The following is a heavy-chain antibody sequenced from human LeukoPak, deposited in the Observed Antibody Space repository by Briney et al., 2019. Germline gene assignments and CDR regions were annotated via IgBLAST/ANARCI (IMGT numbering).Heavy chain of an antibody. Sequence: GGSLRLSCAVSGFTFSRYSMNWVRQAPGKGLEWVALISYDASNEYYVDSVKGRFTVSRDNSKNTLFLQMNSLRAEDTAVYYCARSALEWFLYDAFDIWGQGTMVTVSS. CDR2: ISYDASNE. CDR3: ARSALEWFLYDAFDI. CDR1: GFTFSRYS. D-gene: IGHD3-3*01. J-gene: IGHJ3*02. V-gene: IGHV3-30*04.